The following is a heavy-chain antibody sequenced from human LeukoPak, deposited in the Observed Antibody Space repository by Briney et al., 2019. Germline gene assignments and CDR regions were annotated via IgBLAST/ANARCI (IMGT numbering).Heavy chain of an antibody. V-gene: IGHV3-23*01. CDR1: GFIFSSYA. J-gene: IGHJ4*02. D-gene: IGHD5-12*01. CDR2: ISDSGAST. CDR3: AKLRYSGYGPGDY. Sequence: GGSLRLSCAASGFIFSSYAVSWGRQAPGKGLEWVSDISDSGASTYYADSVKGRFTVSRDNSKNTLYLQMNSLRAEDTAIYYCAKLRYSGYGPGDYWGQGTLVTVSS.